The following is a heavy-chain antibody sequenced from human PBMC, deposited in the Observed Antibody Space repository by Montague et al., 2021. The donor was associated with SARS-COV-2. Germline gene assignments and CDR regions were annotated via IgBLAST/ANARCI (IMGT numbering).Heavy chain of an antibody. V-gene: IGHV4-4*02. CDR3: ARLDGLGY. CDR1: GDSFSSSNW. CDR2: IYHGGST. D-gene: IGHD3/OR15-3a*01. J-gene: IGHJ4*02. Sequence: SETLSLTCAVSGDSFSSSNWWSWVRQPPGKGLEWIGEIYHGGSTNYNPSLKSRVTMSIDESRNQFSLSLSSLTAADTAVYYCARLDGLGYWGQGTLVAVSS.